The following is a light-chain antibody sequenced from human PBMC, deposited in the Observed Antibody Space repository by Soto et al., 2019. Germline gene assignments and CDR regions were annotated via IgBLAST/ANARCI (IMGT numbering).Light chain of an antibody. CDR1: QSIDSW. Sequence: DIQMTQSPSTLSASVGDRVTITCRASQSIDSWLAWYQQIPGKAPYLLIYMASSLQSGVPSRFSGSGSGTGFTLTIDSLQPGDFATYYCQHYHSYPWTFGQGTKVEIK. CDR3: QHYHSYPWT. CDR2: MAS. V-gene: IGKV1-5*03. J-gene: IGKJ1*01.